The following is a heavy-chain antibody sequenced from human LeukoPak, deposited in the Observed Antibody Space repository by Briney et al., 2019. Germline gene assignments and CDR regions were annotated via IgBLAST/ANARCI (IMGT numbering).Heavy chain of an antibody. Sequence: SETLSLTCTVSGGSISSSSYYWGWIRQPPGEGLEWIGSIYYSGSTYYNPSLKSRVTISVDTSKNQFSLKLSSVTAADTAVYYCARDNGSGSCFDYWGQGTLVTVSS. J-gene: IGHJ4*02. CDR1: GGSISSSSYY. CDR3: ARDNGSGSCFDY. CDR2: IYYSGST. V-gene: IGHV4-39*07. D-gene: IGHD3-10*01.